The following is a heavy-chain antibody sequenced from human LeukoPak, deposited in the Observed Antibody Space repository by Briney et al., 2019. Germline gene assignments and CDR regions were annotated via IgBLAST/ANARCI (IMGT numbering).Heavy chain of an antibody. V-gene: IGHV3-23*01. Sequence: QPGGSLRLSCAASGFTFSSYAMTWVRQAPGKGLKWVSSISYSGDSSYYAASVKGRFTISRDNSKNTLSLQMNSLRAEDTAVYYCARDFDYWGQGTLVTVSS. J-gene: IGHJ4*02. CDR1: GFTFSSYA. CDR2: ISYSGDSS. CDR3: ARDFDY.